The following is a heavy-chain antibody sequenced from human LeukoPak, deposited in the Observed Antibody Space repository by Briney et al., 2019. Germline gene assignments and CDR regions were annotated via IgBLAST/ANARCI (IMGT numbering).Heavy chain of an antibody. CDR3: ARDLGRTTIVGATTLPGY. D-gene: IGHD1-26*01. J-gene: IGHJ4*02. Sequence: ASVKVSCKASGYTFTSYAMHRVRQAPGQRLEWMGWINAGNGNTKYSQKFQGRVTITRDTSASTAYMELSSLRSEDTAVYYCARDLGRTTIVGATTLPGYWGQGTLVTVSS. CDR2: INAGNGNT. CDR1: GYTFTSYA. V-gene: IGHV1-3*01.